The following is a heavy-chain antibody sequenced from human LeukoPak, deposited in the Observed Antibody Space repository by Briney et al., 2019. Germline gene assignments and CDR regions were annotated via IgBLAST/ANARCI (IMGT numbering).Heavy chain of an antibody. V-gene: IGHV4-38-2*02. CDR1: GYSISSGYY. J-gene: IGHJ5*02. CDR2: IYHSGST. Sequence: SETLSLTCTVSGYSISSGYYWGWIRQPPGKGLEWIGSIYHSGSTYYNPSLNSRVTISRDTSKNHFSLELSSATAADTAVYYCARDRSYYDILTGYLLKAFDPWGQGTLVTVSS. D-gene: IGHD3-9*01. CDR3: ARDRSYYDILTGYLLKAFDP.